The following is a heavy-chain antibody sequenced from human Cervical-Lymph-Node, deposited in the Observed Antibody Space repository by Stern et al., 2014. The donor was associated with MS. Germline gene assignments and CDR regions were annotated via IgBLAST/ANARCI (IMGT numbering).Heavy chain of an antibody. J-gene: IGHJ5*02. CDR1: GDSVSSNSAA. CDR2: IYYRSKWYN. Sequence: QVQLQQSGPGLVKPSQTLSLTCDISGDSVSSNSAAWNWIRQSPVRGLEWLGRIYYRSKWYNDYAVFVKSRIIINPDTSKNQISLHLNSVTPEDTAVYFCARGPTYSRNWDNWFDPWGQGTLVTVSS. CDR3: ARGPTYSRNWDNWFDP. D-gene: IGHD1-26*01. V-gene: IGHV6-1*01.